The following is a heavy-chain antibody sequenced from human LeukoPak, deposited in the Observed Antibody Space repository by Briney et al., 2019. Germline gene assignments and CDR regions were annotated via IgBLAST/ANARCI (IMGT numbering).Heavy chain of an antibody. V-gene: IGHV3-7*01. CDR2: IKEDGSEK. CDR1: GFTFSSYW. D-gene: IGHD5-18*01. CDR3: ASYSYGYTPSSPFDY. J-gene: IGHJ4*02. Sequence: GGSLRFSCAASGFTFSSYWMSWVRQAPGKGLEWVANIKEDGSEKYYVDSVKGRFTISRDNAKNSLYLQMNSLRAEDTAVYYCASYSYGYTPSSPFDYWGQGTLVTVSS.